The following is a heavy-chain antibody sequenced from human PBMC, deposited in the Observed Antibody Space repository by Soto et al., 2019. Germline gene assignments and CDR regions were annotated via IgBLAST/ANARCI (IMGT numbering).Heavy chain of an antibody. CDR3: ATTGGYHEPLAY. CDR2: TYHRGST. Sequence: SETLSLTCSVSGVSISSYFWSWIRQPPGRGLEWIGYTYHRGSTNYSPSLKSRVAISLDTSENQFSLKVSSVTAADTAVYYCATTGGYHEPLAYRGQGTPVAVS. J-gene: IGHJ4*02. V-gene: IGHV4-59*01. CDR1: GVSISSYF. D-gene: IGHD1-1*01.